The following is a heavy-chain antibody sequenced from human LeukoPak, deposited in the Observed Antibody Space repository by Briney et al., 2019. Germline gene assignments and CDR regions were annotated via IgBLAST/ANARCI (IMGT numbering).Heavy chain of an antibody. J-gene: IGHJ6*02. CDR2: INHSGST. CDR1: GGSFSGYY. CDR3: ARERLYCSSTSCYISYYGMDV. V-gene: IGHV4-34*01. Sequence: SETLSLTCAVYGGSFSGYYWSWIRQPPGKGLEWIGEINHSGSTNYNPSLKSRVTISVDTSKNQFSLKLSSVTAADTAVYYRARERLYCSSTSCYISYYGMDVWGQGTTVTVSS. D-gene: IGHD2-2*02.